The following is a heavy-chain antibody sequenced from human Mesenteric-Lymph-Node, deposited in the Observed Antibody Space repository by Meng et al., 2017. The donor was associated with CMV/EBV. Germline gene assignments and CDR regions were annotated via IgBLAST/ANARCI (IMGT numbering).Heavy chain of an antibody. V-gene: IGHV1-18*01. CDR2: IIAYNGNT. CDR3: ARDEGCSSTSCYGNFDY. D-gene: IGHD2-2*01. CDR1: YTFANYA. J-gene: IGHJ4*02. Sequence: YTFANYAITRVRQAPGQGLEWMGWIIAYNGNTNYAQNLQGRVTMTTDTSTNTAYMELRSLRSDDTAVYYCARDEGCSSTSCYGNFDYWGQGTLVTVSS.